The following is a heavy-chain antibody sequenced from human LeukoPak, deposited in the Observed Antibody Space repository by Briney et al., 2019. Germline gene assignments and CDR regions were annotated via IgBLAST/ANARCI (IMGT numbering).Heavy chain of an antibody. V-gene: IGHV3-13*05. CDR3: ARGFLGDAFDI. CDR2: IGTVGEP. D-gene: IGHD3-3*01. CDR1: GFTFSRYD. J-gene: IGHJ3*02. Sequence: GGSLRLSCAATGFTFSRYDMHWVRQATGKGLEWVSAIGTVGEPYYPGSVKGRFTISRENAKNSLYLQMNSLRAGDTAVYYCARGFLGDAFDIWGQGTMVTVPS.